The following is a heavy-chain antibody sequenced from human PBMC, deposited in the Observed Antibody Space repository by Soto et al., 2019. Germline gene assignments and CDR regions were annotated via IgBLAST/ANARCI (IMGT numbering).Heavy chain of an antibody. CDR2: VSSDGNNK. CDR3: AKALTGYNYASFDF. J-gene: IGHJ4*02. CDR1: GFMFSSYG. Sequence: QVQLVESGGGVVQPGRSLRLSCAASGFMFSSYGMHWVRQAPGKGLEWVLAVSSDGNNKDYTDSVKGRFTISRDNSKNTLYLQMNSLRPEDTAVYFCAKALTGYNYASFDFWGQGTLVTVSS. D-gene: IGHD5-18*01. V-gene: IGHV3-30*18.